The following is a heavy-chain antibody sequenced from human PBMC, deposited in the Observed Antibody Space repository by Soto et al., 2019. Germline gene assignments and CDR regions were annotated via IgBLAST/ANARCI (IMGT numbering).Heavy chain of an antibody. CDR2: ISSSGSTI. J-gene: IGHJ6*03. CDR1: GFTFSGYY. V-gene: IGHV3-11*01. CDR3: ARVSSSTMYYYYYYYMDV. D-gene: IGHD6-13*01. Sequence: GGSLRLSCAASGFTFSGYYMSWIRQAPGKGLEWVSYISSSGSTIYYADSVKGRFTISRDNAKNSLYLQMNSLRAEDTAVYYCARVSSSTMYYYYYYYMDVWGKGTTVTVSS.